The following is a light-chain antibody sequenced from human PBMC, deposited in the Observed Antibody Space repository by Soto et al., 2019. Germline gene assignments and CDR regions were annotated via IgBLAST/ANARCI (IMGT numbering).Light chain of an antibody. CDR2: DNN. CDR3: GTWDTSLSAVV. CDR1: SSNIGNNY. Sequence: QSVLAQPPSVSAAPGQKVTISCYRSSSNIGNNYVSWYQQLPGTAPKVLIYDNNQRPSGIPDRFSGSKSGTSATLGITGLQTGDEADYYCGTWDTSLSAVVFGGGTKVTVL. V-gene: IGLV1-51*01. J-gene: IGLJ2*01.